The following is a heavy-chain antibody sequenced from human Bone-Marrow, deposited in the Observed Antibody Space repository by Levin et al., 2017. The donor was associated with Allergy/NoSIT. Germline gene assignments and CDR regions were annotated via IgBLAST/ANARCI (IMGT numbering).Heavy chain of an antibody. V-gene: IGHV1-8*01. CDR2: INPNSGNT. Sequence: GESLKISCKTSGYTFTRYNVYWVRQATGQGLEWVGYINPNSGNTAYARKFQGRVTMTRNSSITTAYMELSSLRSEDTAMYYCARGDCYSGSCYGPDWFDPWGQGTQVTVSS. J-gene: IGHJ5*02. CDR3: ARGDCYSGSCYGPDWFDP. CDR1: GYTFTRYN. D-gene: IGHD2-15*01.